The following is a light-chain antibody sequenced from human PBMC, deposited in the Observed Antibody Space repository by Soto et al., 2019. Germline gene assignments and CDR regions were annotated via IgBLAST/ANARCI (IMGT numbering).Light chain of an antibody. CDR3: QRTYNVPRT. CDR1: QGISIY. J-gene: IGKJ1*01. CDR2: SAS. Sequence: DIPLTQSPSSLSASVGDRVTITCRVTQGISIYLNWYRQKPGKVPNLLIYSASNLKSGVPSRFSGSGSWADFHLTILSLQPENVTAYYCQRTYNVPRTFGQGTKVEIK. V-gene: IGKV1-27*01.